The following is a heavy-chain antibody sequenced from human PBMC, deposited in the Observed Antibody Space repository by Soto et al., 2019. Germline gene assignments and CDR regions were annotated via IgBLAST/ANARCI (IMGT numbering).Heavy chain of an antibody. CDR2: ISYDGSNK. J-gene: IGHJ6*02. Sequence: AGSLPLSCAASGFSFSNYYMHWIRQPQGKGLEWVAVISYDGSNKYYADSVKGRFTISRDNSKNTLYLQMNSLRAEDTAVYYCAKEKEYCTNGVCYLEGMDVWGQGTTVTVSS. D-gene: IGHD2-8*01. CDR1: GFSFSNYY. V-gene: IGHV3-30*18. CDR3: AKEKEYCTNGVCYLEGMDV.